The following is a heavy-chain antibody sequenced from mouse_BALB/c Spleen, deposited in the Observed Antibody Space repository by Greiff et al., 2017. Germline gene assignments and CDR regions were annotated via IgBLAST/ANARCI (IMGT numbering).Heavy chain of an antibody. Sequence: EVQLVESGGGLVKPGGSLKLSCAASGFTFSSYTMSWVRQTPEKRLEWVATISSGGSYTYYPDSVKGRFTISRDNAKNTLYLQMSSLKSEDTAMYYCTRDELRSLFAYWGQGTLVTVSA. CDR2: ISSGGSYT. V-gene: IGHV5-6-4*01. D-gene: IGHD1-1*01. CDR1: GFTFSSYT. CDR3: TRDELRSLFAY. J-gene: IGHJ3*01.